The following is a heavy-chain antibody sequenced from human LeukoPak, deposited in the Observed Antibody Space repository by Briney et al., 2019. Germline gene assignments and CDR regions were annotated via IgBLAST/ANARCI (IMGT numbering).Heavy chain of an antibody. CDR2: IKQDGSEK. CDR1: GFTFSSYW. Sequence: GGSLRLSCAASGFTFSSYWMSWVRQPPGKGLEWVANIKQDGSEKYYVDSVKGRFTISRDKAKNSLYLQMNSLRAEDTAVYYCAELGITMIGGVWGKGTTVTISS. CDR3: AELGITMIGGV. D-gene: IGHD3-10*02. V-gene: IGHV3-7*01. J-gene: IGHJ6*04.